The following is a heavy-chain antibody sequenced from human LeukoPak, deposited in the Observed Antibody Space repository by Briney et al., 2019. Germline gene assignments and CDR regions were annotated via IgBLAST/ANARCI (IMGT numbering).Heavy chain of an antibody. CDR1: GFTFSSYA. V-gene: IGHV3-30*04. CDR3: ARDGTTDYGDYVGGLFGY. J-gene: IGHJ4*02. Sequence: PGRSLRLSCAASGFTFSSYAMHWVRQAPGKGLEWVAVISYDGSNKYYADSVKGRFTISRDNSKNTLYLQMNSLRAEDTAVYYCARDGTTDYGDYVGGLFGYWGQGTLVTVSS. D-gene: IGHD4-17*01. CDR2: ISYDGSNK.